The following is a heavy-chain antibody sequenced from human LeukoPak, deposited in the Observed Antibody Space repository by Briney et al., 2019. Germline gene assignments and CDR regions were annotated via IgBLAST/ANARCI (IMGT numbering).Heavy chain of an antibody. CDR2: ISGSGGST. J-gene: IGHJ6*04. Sequence: GGSLRLSCAASGFTFSSYAMGWVRQAPGKGLEWDSAISGSGGSTYYADSVTGRFTISRDNSKNTLYLQLNSLRAEDTAVYYCALLSHYYYYGMDVWGKGTTVTVSS. CDR1: GFTFSSYA. CDR3: ALLSHYYYYGMDV. V-gene: IGHV3-23*01. D-gene: IGHD3-10*01.